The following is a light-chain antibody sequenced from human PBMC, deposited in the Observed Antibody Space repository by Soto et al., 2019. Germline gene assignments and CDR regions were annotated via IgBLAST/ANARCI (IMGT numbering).Light chain of an antibody. Sequence: DIQMTQSPSSLSASVGDRVTITCQASQDISNYLNWYQQKPGKAPKLLIYDASNLETGVPSRFSGSVSRTDFTFTISSLQPEDIATYYCQQYDNLPWTFGQGTKVEIK. J-gene: IGKJ1*01. V-gene: IGKV1-33*01. CDR3: QQYDNLPWT. CDR2: DAS. CDR1: QDISNY.